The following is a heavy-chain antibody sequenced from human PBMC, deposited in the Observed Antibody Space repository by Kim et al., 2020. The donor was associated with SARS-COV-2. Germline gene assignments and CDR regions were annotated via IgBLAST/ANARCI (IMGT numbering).Heavy chain of an antibody. V-gene: IGHV4-34*01. Sequence: SETLSLTCAVYGGSFSGYYWSWIRQPPGKGLEWIGEINHSGSTNYNPSLKSRVTISVDTSKNQFSLKLSSVTAADTAVYYCAREVGSYGSGSYFFDYWGQGTLVTVSS. CDR3: AREVGSYGSGSYFFDY. CDR1: GGSFSGYY. J-gene: IGHJ4*02. D-gene: IGHD3-10*01. CDR2: INHSGST.